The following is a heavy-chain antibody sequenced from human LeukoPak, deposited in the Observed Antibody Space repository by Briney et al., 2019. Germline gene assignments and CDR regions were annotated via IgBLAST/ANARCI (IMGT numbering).Heavy chain of an antibody. CDR3: ARVPPVAVAGEWRLDY. Sequence: ASVKVSCKASGYTFTSYGISWVRQAPGQGLEWMGWISAYNGNTNYAQKLQGRVTMTTDTSTSTAYMELRSLRSDDTAVYYCARVPPVAVAGEWRLDYWGQGTLVTASS. CDR1: GYTFTSYG. J-gene: IGHJ4*02. CDR2: ISAYNGNT. V-gene: IGHV1-18*01. D-gene: IGHD6-19*01.